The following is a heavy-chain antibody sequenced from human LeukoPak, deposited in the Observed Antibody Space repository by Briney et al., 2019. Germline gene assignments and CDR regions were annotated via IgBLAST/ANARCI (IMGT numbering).Heavy chain of an antibody. V-gene: IGHV3-48*01. CDR2: ISSRSSTI. CDR1: GFTFSSYS. J-gene: IGHJ4*02. Sequence: GGSLRLSCAASGFTFSSYSMNWVRQAPGKGLEWVSYISSRSSTIYYADSVKGRFTISRDNAKNSLYLQMNSLRAEDTAVYYCARDHFTKPIDYWGQGTLVTVSS. D-gene: IGHD2-8*01. CDR3: ARDHFTKPIDY.